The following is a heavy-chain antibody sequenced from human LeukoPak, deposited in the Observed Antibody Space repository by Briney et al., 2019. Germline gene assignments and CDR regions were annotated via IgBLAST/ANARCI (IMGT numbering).Heavy chain of an antibody. CDR2: INHSGST. D-gene: IGHD3-16*01. J-gene: IGHJ4*02. Sequence: PSETLSLTCAVYGGSFSGYYWSWIRQPPGKGLEWIGEINHSGSTNYNPSLKSRVTISVDTSKNQFSLKLSSVTAADTAVYYCAREGGYDYVWGSDYWGQGTLVTVSS. CDR3: AREGGYDYVWGSDY. CDR1: GGSFSGYY. V-gene: IGHV4-34*01.